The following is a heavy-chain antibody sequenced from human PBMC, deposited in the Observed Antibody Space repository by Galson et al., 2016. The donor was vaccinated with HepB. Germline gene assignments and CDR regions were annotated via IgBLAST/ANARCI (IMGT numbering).Heavy chain of an antibody. CDR3: ARGASYGSGGYYTWFDP. Sequence: SVKVSCKASGYTFSNYGFHWVRQAPGQGLDWMGWINTGNGYTKYSQKFQGRVTITRDTSASTAYMELSSLRYEDTAVYYCARGASYGSGGYYTWFDPWGQGTLVTVSS. D-gene: IGHD3-10*01. CDR2: INTGNGYT. J-gene: IGHJ5*02. CDR1: GYTFSNYG. V-gene: IGHV1-3*04.